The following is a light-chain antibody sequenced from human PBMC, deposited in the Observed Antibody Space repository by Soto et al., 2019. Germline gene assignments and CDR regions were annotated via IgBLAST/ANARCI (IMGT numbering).Light chain of an antibody. CDR2: SND. CDR3: AAWDGSLNGVL. V-gene: IGLV1-44*01. CDR1: SSNIGRNT. J-gene: IGLJ2*01. Sequence: QSVLTQPPSASGTPGQRVTISCSGSSSNIGRNTVNWYQQLPGTAPKLLLYSNDQRPSGVPDRFSGSKSGTSASLAISGLQSEDEAVYYCAAWDGSLNGVLFGGGTKLTVL.